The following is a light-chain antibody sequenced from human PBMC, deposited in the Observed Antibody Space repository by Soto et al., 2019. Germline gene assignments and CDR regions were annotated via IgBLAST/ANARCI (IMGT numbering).Light chain of an antibody. CDR1: QSVRSNF. Sequence: EIVLTQSPGTLSLSPGERATLSCRASQSVRSNFLAWYQEKPGQAPRLLIYGASSRPTGIPDRFSGSGSGTDFTITISRLEPEDFAGYYCRQYGYSLGFAFGGGTKVEIK. CDR3: RQYGYSLGFA. V-gene: IGKV3-20*01. J-gene: IGKJ4*01. CDR2: GAS.